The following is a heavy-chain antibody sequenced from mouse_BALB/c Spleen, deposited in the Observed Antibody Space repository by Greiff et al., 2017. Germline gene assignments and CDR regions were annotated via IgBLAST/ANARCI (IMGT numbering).Heavy chain of an antibody. CDR3: ARAYMITTSWFAY. J-gene: IGHJ3*01. V-gene: IGHV2-9*02. CDR2: IWAGGST. Sequence: QVHVKQSGPGLVAPSQSLSITCTVSGFSLTSYGVHWVRQPPGKGLEWLGVIWAGGSTNYNSALMSRLSISKDNSKSQVFLKMNSLQTDDTAMYYCARAYMITTSWFAYWGQGTLVTVSA. D-gene: IGHD2-4*01. CDR1: GFSLTSYG.